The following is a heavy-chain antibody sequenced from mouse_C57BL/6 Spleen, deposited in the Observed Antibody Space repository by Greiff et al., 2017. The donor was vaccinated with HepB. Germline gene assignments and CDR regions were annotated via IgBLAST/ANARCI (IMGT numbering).Heavy chain of an antibody. Sequence: VQLQQSGAELAKPGASVKLSCKASGYTFTSYWMHWVKQRPGQGLEWIGYINPSSGYTKYNQKFKDKTTLTADKSSSTAYMQLSSLTYEDSAVYYCASPAQATSWFAYWGQGTLVTVSA. CDR3: ASPAQATSWFAY. CDR2: INPSSGYT. CDR1: GYTFTSYW. V-gene: IGHV1-7*01. J-gene: IGHJ3*01. D-gene: IGHD3-2*02.